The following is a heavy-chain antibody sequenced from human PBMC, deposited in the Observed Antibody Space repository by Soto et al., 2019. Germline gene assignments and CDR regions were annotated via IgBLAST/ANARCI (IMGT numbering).Heavy chain of an antibody. CDR1: GGTFSSYA. V-gene: IGHV1-69*06. J-gene: IGHJ4*02. CDR3: ARSGTSSSSDGRFDY. CDR2: IIAIFGTA. Sequence: QVQLVQSGAEVKKPGASVKVSCKASGGTFSSYAISWVRQAPGQGLEWMGGIIAIFGTANYAQKFQGRVTITADKSTSTAYMELSSLRSAGTAVYYCARSGTSSSSDGRFDYWGQGTLVTVSS. D-gene: IGHD6-6*01.